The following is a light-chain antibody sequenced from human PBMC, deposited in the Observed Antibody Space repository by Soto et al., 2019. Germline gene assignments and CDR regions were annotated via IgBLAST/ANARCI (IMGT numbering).Light chain of an antibody. Sequence: IQRAQLRSALSXXLRDXVTIXXRAIQTISSWLAWYQQRPGKATKLLIYNASTLKSGDPSRFSGSGTGTEFTLTISSLQPGAFATCYCQQLNTSPLTFGQGRRVEIK. J-gene: IGKJ5*01. CDR3: QQLNTSPLT. CDR1: QTISSW. CDR2: NAS. V-gene: IGKV1-5*03.